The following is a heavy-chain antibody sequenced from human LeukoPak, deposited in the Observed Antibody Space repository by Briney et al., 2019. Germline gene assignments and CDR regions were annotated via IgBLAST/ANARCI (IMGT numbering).Heavy chain of an antibody. Sequence: GGSLRLSCTASGFTFSGYAMSWVRQAPGKGLEWVSAISDSGGATYYADSVKGRFTISRDNSKNTLYLQMNSLRAEDTAVYYCAREFTIFGVVTIYFDYWGQGTLVTVSS. CDR1: GFTFSGYA. CDR3: AREFTIFGVVTIYFDY. D-gene: IGHD3-3*01. V-gene: IGHV3-23*01. CDR2: ISDSGGAT. J-gene: IGHJ4*02.